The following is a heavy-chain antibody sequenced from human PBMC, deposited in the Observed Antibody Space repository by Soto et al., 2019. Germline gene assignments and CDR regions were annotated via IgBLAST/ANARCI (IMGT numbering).Heavy chain of an antibody. Sequence: EVQLVESGGGLVKPGGSLRLSFAASGFNFNSYTINWVRQAPGKRREWLSSISSSGYIFSTDSVRGRFTISRDNAKNSVYLQINSLRAEDTAVYFCARDCSGGSCYPGMDVWGQGTTVTVSS. CDR3: ARDCSGGSCYPGMDV. CDR1: GFNFNSYT. D-gene: IGHD2-15*01. J-gene: IGHJ6*02. CDR2: ISSSGYI. V-gene: IGHV3-21*01.